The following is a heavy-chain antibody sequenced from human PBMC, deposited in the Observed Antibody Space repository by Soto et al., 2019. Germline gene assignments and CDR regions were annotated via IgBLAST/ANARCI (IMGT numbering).Heavy chain of an antibody. V-gene: IGHV3-66*01. J-gene: IGHJ4*02. CDR2: IHTGGVT. CDR3: AREKGTGDWDNFFHY. CDR1: GFTVNSYY. D-gene: IGHD3-3*01. Sequence: EVQLVESGGGLVQPGGSLRLSCAASGFTVNSYYMSWVRQAPGKGLEWVAVIHTGGVTYYEDSVKGRFIISRDNSKNTLYLQMSSLRAEDTAVYYCAREKGTGDWDNFFHYWGQGALVTVSS.